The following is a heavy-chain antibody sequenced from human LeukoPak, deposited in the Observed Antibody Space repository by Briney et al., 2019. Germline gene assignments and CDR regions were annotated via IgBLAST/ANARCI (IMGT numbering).Heavy chain of an antibody. D-gene: IGHD5-24*01. Sequence: ASVKVSCKVSGHPLSEPPIYWVRHAPGKGLEWMGGFDPENDERLNAQKFRDRLTMTEDTSTDTAYMELSSLRSEDTAVYYCATEMTSIVPDYWGQGTLVTVSS. CDR1: GHPLSEPP. CDR3: ATEMTSIVPDY. V-gene: IGHV1-24*01. CDR2: FDPENDER. J-gene: IGHJ4*02.